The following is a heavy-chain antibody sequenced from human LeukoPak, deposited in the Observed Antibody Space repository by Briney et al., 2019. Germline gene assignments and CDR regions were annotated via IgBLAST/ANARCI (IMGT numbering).Heavy chain of an antibody. D-gene: IGHD3-22*01. CDR3: ARNFGGGDSSGPYY. CDR1: GFTFNDYG. CDR2: INWNGGRT. V-gene: IGHV3-20*04. J-gene: IGHJ4*02. Sequence: GGSLRLSCAASGFTFNDYGMSWVRQAPGKGLEWVSGINWNGGRTGYADSMKGRFIISRDNAKNSLYPQVNSLRAEDTALYYCARNFGGGDSSGPYYWGQGTLVTVSS.